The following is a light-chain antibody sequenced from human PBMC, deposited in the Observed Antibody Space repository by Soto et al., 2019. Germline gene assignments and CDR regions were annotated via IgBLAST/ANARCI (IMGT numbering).Light chain of an antibody. CDR1: QSISSW. CDR2: DAS. J-gene: IGKJ1*01. V-gene: IGKV1-5*01. CDR3: QQYNSYSWT. Sequence: DIQMTQSPSTLSASVGDRVTITCRASQSISSWLAWYQQKPRKAPKLLIYDASSLESGVPSRVSGSGSGTEFTLTISSLQHDDFATYYCQQYNSYSWTFGQGAKVEIK.